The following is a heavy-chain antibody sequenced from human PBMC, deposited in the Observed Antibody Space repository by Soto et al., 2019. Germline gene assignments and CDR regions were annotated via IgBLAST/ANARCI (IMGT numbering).Heavy chain of an antibody. CDR1: GLSITDSEMG. CDR3: ARRHPAVAVSPWFDP. D-gene: IGHD6-19*01. J-gene: IGHJ5*02. V-gene: IGHV2-26*01. Sequence: QVTLKESGPVLVKPTETLTLRCTVSGLSITDSEMGVSWIRQPPGQPLEWLAHIDSSGEKSYRTFLKSRLANSKETSKGQIILTKTNMDPADTATYYFARRHPAVAVSPWFDPWGQGIPVNVPS. CDR2: IDSSGEK.